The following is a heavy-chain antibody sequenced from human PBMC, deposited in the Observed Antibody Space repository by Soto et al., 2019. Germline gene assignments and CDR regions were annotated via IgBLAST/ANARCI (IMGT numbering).Heavy chain of an antibody. J-gene: IGHJ4*03. V-gene: IGHV3-33*01. CDR1: GFTFSSYG. CDR2: IWYDGSNK. Sequence: GGSLRLSCAASGFTFSSYGMHWVRQSPGKGLEWVAVIWYDGSNKYYADSVKGRFTISRDNSKNTLYLQMNSLRAEDTAVHYCARAGRTDYYDSSPPFDYWGQGTTVTVSS. D-gene: IGHD3-22*01. CDR3: ARAGRTDYYDSSPPFDY.